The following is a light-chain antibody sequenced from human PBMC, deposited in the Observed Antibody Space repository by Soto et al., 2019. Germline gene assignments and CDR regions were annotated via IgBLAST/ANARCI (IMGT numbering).Light chain of an antibody. V-gene: IGLV2-14*03. J-gene: IGLJ2*01. CDR3: SSYTGSSTPVV. CDR1: STDVGGYDH. CDR2: DVS. Sequence: QSALTQPASVSGSPGQSITISCTGTSTDVGGYDHVSWYQHHPGKAPKLIIYDVSTRPSGVSNRFSGSKSGSTASLTISGLQAEDEAYYHCSSYTGSSTPVVFGGGTQLTVL.